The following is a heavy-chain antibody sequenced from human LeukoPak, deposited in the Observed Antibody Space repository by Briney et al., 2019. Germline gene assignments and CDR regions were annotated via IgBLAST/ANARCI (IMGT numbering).Heavy chain of an antibody. Sequence: ASVKVSCKASGYTFTSYYMHWVRQAPGQGLEWMGIINPSGGSTSYAQKFQGGVTMTRDTSTSTVYMELSSLRSEDTAVYYCARLDYYDSSGRDAFDIWGQGTMVTVSS. CDR1: GYTFTSYY. D-gene: IGHD3-22*01. CDR3: ARLDYYDSSGRDAFDI. V-gene: IGHV1-46*01. J-gene: IGHJ3*02. CDR2: INPSGGST.